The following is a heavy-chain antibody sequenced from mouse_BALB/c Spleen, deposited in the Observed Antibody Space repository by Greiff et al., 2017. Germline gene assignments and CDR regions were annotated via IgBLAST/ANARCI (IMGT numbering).Heavy chain of an antibody. J-gene: IGHJ3*01. CDR3: ARPLYDYDGPGFAY. D-gene: IGHD2-4*01. Sequence: EVQLQESGGGLVQPGGSLKLSCAASGFDFSRYWMSWVRQAPGKGLEWIGEINPDSSTINYTPSLKDKFIISRDNAKNTLYLQMSKVRSEDTALYYCARPLYDYDGPGFAYWGQGTLVTVSA. V-gene: IGHV4-1*02. CDR2: INPDSSTI. CDR1: GFDFSRYW.